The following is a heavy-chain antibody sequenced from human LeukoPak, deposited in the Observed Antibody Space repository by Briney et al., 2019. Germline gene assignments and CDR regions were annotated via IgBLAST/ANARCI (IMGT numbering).Heavy chain of an antibody. CDR1: GFTFSSYG. CDR3: ARDGPIEAIGRSDCFAY. V-gene: IGHV3-33*01. D-gene: IGHD2-15*01. CDR2: IWYGGSNK. J-gene: IGHJ4*02. Sequence: GGSLGLSCAAAGFTFSSYGRHWVRQARGRGVEGVSVIWYGGSNKYYAASAHGRFTISRAHSKTTLYMQTKRLRAEDPAVYHRARDGPIEAIGRSDCFAYCGQGTLVTVSS.